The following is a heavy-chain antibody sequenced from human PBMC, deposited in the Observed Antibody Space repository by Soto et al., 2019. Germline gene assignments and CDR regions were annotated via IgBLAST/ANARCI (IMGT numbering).Heavy chain of an antibody. J-gene: IGHJ6*02. CDR1: GYSFTSYW. D-gene: IGHD2-15*01. CDR3: ARRKIVLDSCLLYYDLMAV. V-gene: IGHV5-51*01. Sequence: PAESMTISCKGSGYSFTSYWIGWVRQMPGKGLEWMGIIYPGDSDTRYSPSFQGQVTISADESISTAYLQWSSLKASDTAMYYCARRKIVLDSCLLYYDLMAVCGQGSTVTVSS. CDR2: IYPGDSDT.